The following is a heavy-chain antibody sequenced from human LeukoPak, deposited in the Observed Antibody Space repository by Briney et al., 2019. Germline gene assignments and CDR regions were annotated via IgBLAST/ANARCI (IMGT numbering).Heavy chain of an antibody. CDR2: IIPIFGTA. Sequence: EASVKVSCKASGGTFSSYAISWVRQAPGQGLEWMGGIIPIFGTANYAQKFQGRVTITADESTSTAYMELSSLRSEDTAVYYCARDISGAYCGGDCSLWGQGTLVTVSS. V-gene: IGHV1-69*13. CDR3: ARDISGAYCGGDCSL. J-gene: IGHJ4*02. D-gene: IGHD2-21*02. CDR1: GGTFSSYA.